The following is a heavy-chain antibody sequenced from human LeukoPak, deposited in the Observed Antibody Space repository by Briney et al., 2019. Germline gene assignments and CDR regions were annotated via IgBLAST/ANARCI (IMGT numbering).Heavy chain of an antibody. V-gene: IGHV3-23*01. Sequence: GGSLRLSCAASGFTFSSYSMNWVRQAPGKGLEWVSTISGTGGSTYYADSVQGRFTISRDNSKNTLYLQMYSLGAEDTALYYCAGGIQVWLRYDYWGQGTLVTVSS. CDR3: AGGIQVWLRYDY. J-gene: IGHJ4*02. CDR2: ISGTGGST. D-gene: IGHD5-18*01. CDR1: GFTFSSYS.